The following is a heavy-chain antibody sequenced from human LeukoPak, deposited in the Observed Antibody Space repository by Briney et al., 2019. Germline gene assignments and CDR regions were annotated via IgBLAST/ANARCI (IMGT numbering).Heavy chain of an antibody. J-gene: IGHJ5*02. CDR2: MNPNSGNT. D-gene: IGHD3-22*01. CDR1: GYTFTSYD. Sequence: ASVKVSCKASGYTFTSYDINWVRQATGQGLEWMGWMNPNSGNTGYAQKFQDRVTMTRNTSISTAYMELSSLRSEDTAVYYCARGGYYYDTNWFDPWGQGTLVTVSS. V-gene: IGHV1-8*01. CDR3: ARGGYYYDTNWFDP.